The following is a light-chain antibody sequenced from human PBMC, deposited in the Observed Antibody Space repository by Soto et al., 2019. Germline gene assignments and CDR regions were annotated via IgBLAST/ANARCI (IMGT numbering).Light chain of an antibody. Sequence: QSALTQPASVSGSPGQSITISCTGTSSDVGGYNYVSWYQQHPGKAPKLMIYDVSNRPSGVSNRFSGSKCGNTASLTISGLQAEDEADYYCSSYTSSYVFGTGTKLTVL. V-gene: IGLV2-14*01. CDR3: SSYTSSYV. CDR2: DVS. CDR1: SSDVGGYNY. J-gene: IGLJ1*01.